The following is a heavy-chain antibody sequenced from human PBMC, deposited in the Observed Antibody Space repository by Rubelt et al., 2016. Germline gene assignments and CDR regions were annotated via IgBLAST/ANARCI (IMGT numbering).Heavy chain of an antibody. Sequence: EVQLVESGGGLVQPGGSLRLSCAASGFTVSSNYMSWVRQAPGKGLEWVSVIYSGGSTYYADSVKGRFTFARHNSKNTLFLQMNSLRVEDTAVYYCASLKLWFGEPTEGDWYFDLWGRGTLVTVSS. CDR1: GFTVSSNY. V-gene: IGHV3-53*04. J-gene: IGHJ2*01. CDR2: IYSGGST. CDR3: ASLKLWFGEPTEGDWYFDL. D-gene: IGHD3-10*01.